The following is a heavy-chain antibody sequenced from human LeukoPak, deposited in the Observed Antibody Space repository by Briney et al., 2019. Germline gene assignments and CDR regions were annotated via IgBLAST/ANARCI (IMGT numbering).Heavy chain of an antibody. CDR1: GFTFSSYA. CDR3: ARDPFFTTVTNWFDP. D-gene: IGHD4-17*01. V-gene: IGHV3-30-3*01. J-gene: IGHJ5*02. Sequence: RGGSLRLSCAASGFTFSSYAMHWVRQAPGKGLEWVAVISYDGSNKYYADSVKGRFTISRDNSKNTLYLQMNSLRAEDTAVYYCARDPFFTTVTNWFDPWGQGTPVTVSS. CDR2: ISYDGSNK.